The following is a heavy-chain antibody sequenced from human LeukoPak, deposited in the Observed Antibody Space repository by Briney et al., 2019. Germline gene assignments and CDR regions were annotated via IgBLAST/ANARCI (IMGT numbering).Heavy chain of an antibody. CDR3: ARDATFDAFDI. Sequence: GGSLRLSCAASGFTVSSNYMSWVRQAPGKGLEWVSVICSGGSTYYADSVKGRFTISRDNSKNTLYLQMNSLRAEDTAVYYCARDATFDAFDIWGQGTMVTVSS. J-gene: IGHJ3*02. CDR2: ICSGGST. CDR1: GFTVSSNY. V-gene: IGHV3-53*01.